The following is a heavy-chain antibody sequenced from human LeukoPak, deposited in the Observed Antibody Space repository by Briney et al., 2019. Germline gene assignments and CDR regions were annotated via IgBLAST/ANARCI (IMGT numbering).Heavy chain of an antibody. Sequence: ASVKVSCKASGYSLTSHDINWVRQSPGRGLEWMGWISGYNGNTNYAQKFQGRVTMTTDTSTSTAYMELRSLRSDDTAVYYCARDSLYTGTYYYFDYWGQGTLVTVSS. J-gene: IGHJ4*02. V-gene: IGHV1-18*01. CDR2: ISGYNGNT. CDR1: GYSLTSHD. CDR3: ARDSLYTGTYYYFDY. D-gene: IGHD1-26*01.